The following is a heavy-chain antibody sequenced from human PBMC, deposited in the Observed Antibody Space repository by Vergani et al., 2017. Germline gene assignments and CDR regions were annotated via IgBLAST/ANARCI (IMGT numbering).Heavy chain of an antibody. D-gene: IGHD2/OR15-2a*01. V-gene: IGHV3-23*01. CDR1: GFTFTAHG. CDR2: ISGQNFRT. Sequence: EVQLLESGGGSAQPGESLRLSCVASGFTFTAHGLNWVRQAPGKGLEWVSGISGQNFRTHSADSVKGRFTISRDDSKNTVYLQINSLRAEDTAIYYCVKEKIDLGSYFFDSWGHGILVTVSS. J-gene: IGHJ4*01. CDR3: VKEKIDLGSYFFDS.